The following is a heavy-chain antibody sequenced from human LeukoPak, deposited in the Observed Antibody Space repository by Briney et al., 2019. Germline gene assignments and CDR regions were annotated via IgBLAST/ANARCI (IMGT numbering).Heavy chain of an antibody. CDR3: ARLSQQWLVGYNWFDP. J-gene: IGHJ5*02. D-gene: IGHD6-19*01. V-gene: IGHV4-39*01. Sequence: PSETLSLTCTVSGGSITSSSYYWGWIRQPPGKGLDWIGSIYYSGSTYYNPSLKSRVTISVDTSKNQFSLKLSSVTAADTAVYYCARLSQQWLVGYNWFDPWGQGTLVTVSS. CDR1: GGSITSSSYY. CDR2: IYYSGST.